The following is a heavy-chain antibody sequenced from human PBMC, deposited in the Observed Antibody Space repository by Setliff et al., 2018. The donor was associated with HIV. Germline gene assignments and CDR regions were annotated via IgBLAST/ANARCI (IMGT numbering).Heavy chain of an antibody. D-gene: IGHD3-22*01. V-gene: IGHV3-74*01. CDR3: ARDDTGYYYDSSGYYPSLDY. CDR1: GFTFSSYW. CDR2: INSDGSST. Sequence: PGGSLRLSCAASGFTFSSYWMHWVRQAPGKGLVWVSRINSDGSSTSYADSVKGRFTISRDNAKNTLYLQMNSLRAEDTAVYYCARDDTGYYYDSSGYYPSLDYWGQGTLVTVSS. J-gene: IGHJ4*02.